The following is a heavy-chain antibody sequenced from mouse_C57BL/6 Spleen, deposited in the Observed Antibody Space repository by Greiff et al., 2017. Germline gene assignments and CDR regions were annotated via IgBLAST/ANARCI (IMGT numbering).Heavy chain of an antibody. CDR3: ARGGIYYDYDGFAY. J-gene: IGHJ3*01. CDR1: GYAFTNYL. Sequence: VQGVESGAELVRPGTSVKVSCKASGYAFTNYLIEWVKQRPGQGLEWIGVINPGSGGTNYNEKFKGKATLTADKSSSTAYMQLSSLTSEDSAVYCCARGGIYYDYDGFAYWGQGTLVTVSA. CDR2: INPGSGGT. D-gene: IGHD2-4*01. V-gene: IGHV1-54*01.